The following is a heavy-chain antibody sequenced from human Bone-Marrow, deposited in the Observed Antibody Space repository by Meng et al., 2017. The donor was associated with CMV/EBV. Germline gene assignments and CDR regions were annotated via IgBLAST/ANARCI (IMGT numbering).Heavy chain of an antibody. J-gene: IGHJ4*02. Sequence: GESLKISCAASGFTFSSYSMNWVRQAPGKGLEWVSSISSSSSYIYYADSVKGRFTISRDNAKNSLYLQMNSLRAEDTAVYYCARDHPYCTNGVCYTGGFDYWGQGTLVTVSS. V-gene: IGHV3-21*01. D-gene: IGHD2-8*01. CDR3: ARDHPYCTNGVCYTGGFDY. CDR1: GFTFSSYS. CDR2: ISSSSSYI.